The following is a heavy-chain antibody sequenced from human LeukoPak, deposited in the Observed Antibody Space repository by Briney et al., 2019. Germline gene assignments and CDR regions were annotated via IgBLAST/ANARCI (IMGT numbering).Heavy chain of an antibody. J-gene: IGHJ4*02. CDR2: IYYSGST. D-gene: IGHD3-10*01. CDR1: GGSISSGDYY. Sequence: PSQTLSLTCTVSGGSISSGDYYWSWIRQPPGKGLDWVGYIYYSGSTYYTTYLKSRVTISVDTSKTQSSLNVSSVTAADTAVYCCARDPLAMVLGVIRWGQGTLVTVSS. CDR3: ARDPLAMVLGVIR. V-gene: IGHV4-30-4*08.